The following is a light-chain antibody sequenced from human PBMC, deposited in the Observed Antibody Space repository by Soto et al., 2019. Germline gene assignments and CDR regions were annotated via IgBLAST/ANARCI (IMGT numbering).Light chain of an antibody. CDR3: QQSYSTPRT. V-gene: IGKV1-39*01. CDR1: QSISTY. Sequence: DIQMTQSPSSLSASVGDRVTITCRASQSISTYLNWYQQKVGKAPKLLIYAASSLKRWIPSRFSASGSGTDFTRNISSLQTEDLATYYYQQSYSTPRTFGQGTKLEIK. J-gene: IGKJ2*02. CDR2: AAS.